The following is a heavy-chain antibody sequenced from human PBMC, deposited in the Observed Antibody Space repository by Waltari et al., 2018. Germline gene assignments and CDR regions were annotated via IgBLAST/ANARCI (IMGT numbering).Heavy chain of an antibody. CDR3: AREASGRIFDY. D-gene: IGHD6-19*01. J-gene: IGHJ4*02. V-gene: IGHV1-2*06. CDR2: INPNSGGT. Sequence: QVQLVQSGAEVKKPGASVKVSCKASGYTFTGDYMPWVRQAPGQGLEWMGRINPNSGGTNYTQKFQGRVTMTRDTSISTADMELSRLRSDDTAVYYCAREASGRIFDYWGQGTLVTVSS. CDR1: GYTFTGDY.